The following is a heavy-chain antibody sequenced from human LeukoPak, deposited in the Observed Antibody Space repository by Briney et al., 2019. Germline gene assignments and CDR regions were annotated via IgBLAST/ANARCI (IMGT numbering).Heavy chain of an antibody. D-gene: IGHD1-26*01. Sequence: PGGSLRLSCLTSGFTLSTNAMSWVRQAPGQGLEWIAGISVSGASTYYADSVKGRFTISRDDSRNTLYLQMNSLRGDDTAVYYCAKDVGKWESLHFFDYWGQGTLVTVSS. CDR2: ISVSGAST. CDR1: GFTLSTNA. V-gene: IGHV3-23*01. CDR3: AKDVGKWESLHFFDY. J-gene: IGHJ4*02.